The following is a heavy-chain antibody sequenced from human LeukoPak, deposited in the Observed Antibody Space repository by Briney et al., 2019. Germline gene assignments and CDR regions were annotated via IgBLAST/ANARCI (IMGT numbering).Heavy chain of an antibody. Sequence: PGESLKISCKGSGYSFTSYWIGWVRQMPGKGLEWMGIIYPGDSDTRYSPSFQGQVTISADKSISTAYLQWSSLKASDTAMYYCARLSWQYSSSQSHYYYYYMDVWGKGTTVTVSS. J-gene: IGHJ6*03. CDR1: GYSFTSYW. CDR3: ARLSWQYSSSQSHYYYYYMDV. V-gene: IGHV5-51*01. CDR2: IYPGDSDT. D-gene: IGHD6-6*01.